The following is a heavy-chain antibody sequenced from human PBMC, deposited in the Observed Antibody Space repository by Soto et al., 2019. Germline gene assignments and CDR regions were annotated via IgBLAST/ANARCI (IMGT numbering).Heavy chain of an antibody. J-gene: IGHJ4*02. D-gene: IGHD3-9*01. CDR2: MNPNSGNT. CDR1: GYTFTSYD. Sequence: QVQLVQSGAEVKKPGASVKVSCKASGYTFTSYDINWVRQATGQGLEWMGWMNPNSGNTGYAQKFQGRVTMTRNTSISTAYMELSSLRSEDTAVYYCAITNLPYDILTGYYPAAVDYWGQGTLVTVSS. V-gene: IGHV1-8*01. CDR3: AITNLPYDILTGYYPAAVDY.